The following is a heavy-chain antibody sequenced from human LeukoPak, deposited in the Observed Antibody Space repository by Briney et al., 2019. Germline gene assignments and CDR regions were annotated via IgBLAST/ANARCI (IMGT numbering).Heavy chain of an antibody. CDR2: IKSKTDGGTT. Sequence: KPGGSLRLSCAASGFTFSNAWMSWVRQAPGKGLEWVGRIKSKTDGGTTDYAAPVKGRFTISRDDSRNTVYLQLNNLRVEDTAVYYCAKASWVSNADAVLWGQGTVVTVSS. J-gene: IGHJ4*02. CDR1: GFTFSNAW. CDR3: AKASWVSNADAVL. D-gene: IGHD1-1*01. V-gene: IGHV3-15*01.